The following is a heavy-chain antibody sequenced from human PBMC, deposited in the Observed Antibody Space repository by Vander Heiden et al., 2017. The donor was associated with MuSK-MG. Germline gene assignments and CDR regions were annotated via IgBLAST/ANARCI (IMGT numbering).Heavy chain of an antibody. Sequence: QVQLVQSGAEVKTPGASVMVSCEASGGTFSGYAIGWVRQAPGQGLEWMGGMIPILGRANYAQKFQGRVTITADKSTSTAYMELSSLRSEDTAVYYGGREIQGTAMGLDAFDIWGQGTMVTVSS. J-gene: IGHJ3*02. CDR3: GREIQGTAMGLDAFDI. CDR2: MIPILGRA. V-gene: IGHV1-69*04. D-gene: IGHD5-18*01. CDR1: GGTFSGYA.